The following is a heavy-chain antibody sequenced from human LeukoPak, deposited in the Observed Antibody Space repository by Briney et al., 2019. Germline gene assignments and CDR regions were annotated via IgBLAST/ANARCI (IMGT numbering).Heavy chain of an antibody. CDR1: GYSISSGYY. CDR2: IYHSGST. Sequence: PSETLSLTCAVSGYSISSGYYWGWIRQPPGKGVEWIGSIYHSGSTYYNPSLKSRVTISVDTSKNQFSLKLSSVTAADTAVYYCARPVVGCSSTSCSWSYWGQGTLVTVSS. D-gene: IGHD2-2*01. V-gene: IGHV4-38-2*01. J-gene: IGHJ4*02. CDR3: ARPVVGCSSTSCSWSY.